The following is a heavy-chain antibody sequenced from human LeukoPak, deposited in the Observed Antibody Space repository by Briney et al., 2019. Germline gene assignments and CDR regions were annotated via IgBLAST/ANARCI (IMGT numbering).Heavy chain of an antibody. D-gene: IGHD2-21*02. Sequence: GGSLRLSCADSGFPFSSCAMSWVRQAPGKGLEWVSGISGSGGSTYYADSVKGRFTISRDNSKNTLYLQMNSLRAEDTAVYYCAKRGLAYCGGDCYSGFDYWGQGTLVTVSS. CDR2: ISGSGGST. J-gene: IGHJ4*02. V-gene: IGHV3-23*01. CDR1: GFPFSSCA. CDR3: AKRGLAYCGGDCYSGFDY.